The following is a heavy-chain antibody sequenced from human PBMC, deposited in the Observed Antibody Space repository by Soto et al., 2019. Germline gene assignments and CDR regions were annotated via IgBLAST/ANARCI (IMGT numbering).Heavy chain of an antibody. Sequence: SVKVSCNASGGTFSSYSISWVRQAPGQGLEWMGGIIPIFGTANYAQKFQGRVTMTADESTSTAYMELRSLRSEDTAVYYCAREVNYDILTGYYSRGPETLDYWGQGTRVTVSS. D-gene: IGHD3-9*01. CDR2: IIPIFGTA. V-gene: IGHV1-69*13. J-gene: IGHJ4*02. CDR1: GGTFSSYS. CDR3: AREVNYDILTGYYSRGPETLDY.